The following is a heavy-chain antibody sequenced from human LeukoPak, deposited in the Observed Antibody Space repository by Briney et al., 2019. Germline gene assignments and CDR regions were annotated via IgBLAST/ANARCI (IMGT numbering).Heavy chain of an antibody. CDR1: GYTFTSYY. CDR3: AREFDYYGDY. J-gene: IGHJ4*02. CDR2: INPSGGST. V-gene: IGHV1-46*01. D-gene: IGHD3-10*01. Sequence: ASVKVSCKASGYTFTSYYMQLVRQAPAQGLEWMGIINPSGGSTTYAQKFQGRVTMTRDTSTSTVYMDLSSLRSEDTAVYYCAREFDYYGDYWGQGTLVTVSS.